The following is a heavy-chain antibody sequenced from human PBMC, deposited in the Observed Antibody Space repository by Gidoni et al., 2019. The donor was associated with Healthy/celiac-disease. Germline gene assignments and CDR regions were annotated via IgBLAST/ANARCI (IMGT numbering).Heavy chain of an antibody. D-gene: IGHD7-27*01. CDR1: GYTFTSYG. V-gene: IGHV1-18*01. CDR2: ISAYNGNT. J-gene: IGHJ6*02. CDR3: FSTGDTPYYFFYCMDG. Sequence: QVQLVQSGAEVKKPGASVKVSCKASGYTFTSYGISWVRPVPGQGLEWIGLISAYNGNTNYAQKLQGRVTMTTDTSTRTAYMELRSLRSDATTVVFCFSTGDTPYYFFYCMDGLGQGTTGNVSS.